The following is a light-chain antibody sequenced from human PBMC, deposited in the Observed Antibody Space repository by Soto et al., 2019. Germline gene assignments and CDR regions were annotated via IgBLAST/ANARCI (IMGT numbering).Light chain of an antibody. CDR2: EVS. Sequence: QCLLTLPAYVSGSRGQSITISCTGTISDVGGYNYVSWYQQHPGKAPKLMIYEVSNRPSGVSNRFSGSKSGNTASLTISGLQAEAEADYYCRSYTSSSTLLYVFGTGTKVTVL. CDR3: RSYTSSSTLLYV. V-gene: IGLV2-14*01. CDR1: ISDVGGYNY. J-gene: IGLJ1*01.